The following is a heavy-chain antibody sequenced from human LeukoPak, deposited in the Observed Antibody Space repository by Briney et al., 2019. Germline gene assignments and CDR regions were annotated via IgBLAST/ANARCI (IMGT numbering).Heavy chain of an antibody. CDR1: GGSISSYY. D-gene: IGHD3-3*01. CDR2: IYYSGST. J-gene: IGHJ3*02. CDR3: ARDGLSYDFWSGYYTSHGAFDI. Sequence: SETLSLTCTVSGGSISSYYWSWIRQPPGKGLEWIGYIYYSGSTNYNPSLKSRVTISVDTSKNQFSLKLSSVTAADTAVYYCARDGLSYDFWSGYYTSHGAFDIWGQGTMVTVSS. V-gene: IGHV4-59*01.